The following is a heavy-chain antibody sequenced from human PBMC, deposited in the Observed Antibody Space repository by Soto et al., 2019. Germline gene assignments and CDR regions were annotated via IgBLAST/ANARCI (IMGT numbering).Heavy chain of an antibody. D-gene: IGHD2-2*01. Sequence: LALTFAVYGGSFSGCYWSWIRQPPGKGLEWIGEINHSGSTNYNPSLKSRVTISVDTSKNQFSLKLSSVTAADTAVYYCARGGQTLVRYLDLWDRGPLVTVSS. CDR2: INHSGST. CDR1: GGSFSGCY. V-gene: IGHV4-34*01. J-gene: IGHJ2*01. CDR3: ARGGQTLVRYLDL.